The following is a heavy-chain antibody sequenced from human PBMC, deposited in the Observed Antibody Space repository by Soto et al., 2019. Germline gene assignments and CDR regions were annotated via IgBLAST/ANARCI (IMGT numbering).Heavy chain of an antibody. Sequence: QVQLVESGGGVVQPGRSLRLSCAASEFTFSSYGMHWVRQAPGKGLEWVAIIWYDGTNKYYADSVKGRFTISRDNSKNPLYLQMNRLRAEDKAVYYCAREGGYCSGGSCYSRAFDVWGQGTMVTVSS. V-gene: IGHV3-33*01. J-gene: IGHJ3*01. D-gene: IGHD2-15*01. CDR1: EFTFSSYG. CDR3: AREGGYCSGGSCYSRAFDV. CDR2: IWYDGTNK.